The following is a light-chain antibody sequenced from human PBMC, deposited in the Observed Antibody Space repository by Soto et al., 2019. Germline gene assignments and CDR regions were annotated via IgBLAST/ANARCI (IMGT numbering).Light chain of an antibody. CDR1: QTIERA. V-gene: IGKV1-39*01. CDR2: GIS. J-gene: IGKJ2*01. CDR3: QQSAITPPYT. Sequence: DVHLTQSPSSLSASIGDRVTITCRASQTIERALAWYQQKPGKAPRLLIYGISTLHIGVPSRFSGSGSGTDFSLTISSLQPEDFGTYYCQQSAITPPYTFGQGTRLEI.